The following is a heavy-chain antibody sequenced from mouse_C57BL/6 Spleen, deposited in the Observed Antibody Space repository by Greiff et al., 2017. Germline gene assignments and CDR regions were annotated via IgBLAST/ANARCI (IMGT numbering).Heavy chain of an antibody. CDR3: ARRDYDYLFDY. CDR1: GYTFTGYW. Sequence: VQLQQSGAELMKPGASVKLSCKATGYTFTGYWIEWVKQRPGHGLEWIGEILPGSGSTNYNEKFKGKAPFTADTSSNPAYMQLSSLTTEDAAIYYWARRDYDYLFDYWGQGTTLTVSS. D-gene: IGHD2-4*01. CDR2: ILPGSGST. V-gene: IGHV1-9*01. J-gene: IGHJ2*01.